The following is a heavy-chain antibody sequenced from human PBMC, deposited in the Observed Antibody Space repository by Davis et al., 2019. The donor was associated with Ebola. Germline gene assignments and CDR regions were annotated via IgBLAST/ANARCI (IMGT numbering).Heavy chain of an antibody. J-gene: IGHJ6*02. D-gene: IGHD6-19*01. V-gene: IGHV1-18*04. Sequence: AASVKVSCKASGYTFTTYGINWVRQAPGQGLEWMGWISAYNGNTNYAQKFQDRVTITRDRSMSTAYMELSSLRSEDTAMYYCASSIAVAGTFYYYGMDVWGQGTTVTVSS. CDR3: ASSIAVAGTFYYYGMDV. CDR2: ISAYNGNT. CDR1: GYTFTTYG.